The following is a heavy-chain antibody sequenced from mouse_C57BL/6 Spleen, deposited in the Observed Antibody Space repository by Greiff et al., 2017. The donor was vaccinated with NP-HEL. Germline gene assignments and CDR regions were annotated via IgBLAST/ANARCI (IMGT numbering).Heavy chain of an antibody. D-gene: IGHD2-4*01. V-gene: IGHV5-4*03. Sequence: EVKLMESGGGLVKPGGSLKLSCAASGFTFSSYAMSWVRQTPEKRLEWVATISDGGSYTYYPDNVKGRFTISRDNAKNNLYLQMSHLKSEDTAMYYCARGGGYDYPYAMDYWGQGTSVTVSS. CDR1: GFTFSSYA. J-gene: IGHJ4*01. CDR3: ARGGGYDYPYAMDY. CDR2: ISDGGSYT.